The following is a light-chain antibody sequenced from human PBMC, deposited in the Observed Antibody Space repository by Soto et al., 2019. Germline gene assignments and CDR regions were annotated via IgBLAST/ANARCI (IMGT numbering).Light chain of an antibody. J-gene: IGLJ2*01. CDR3: LLYYGGAQLI. Sequence: QAVVTQEPSLTVSPGGTVTLTCASSTGAVTGGYYPNWFQRKPGQAPRPLIYSTSNKHSWTPAGFSGSLLGGKAALTLSGVQPEDEAEYYCLLYYGGAQLIFGGGTKLTVL. CDR2: STS. V-gene: IGLV7-43*01. CDR1: TGAVTGGYY.